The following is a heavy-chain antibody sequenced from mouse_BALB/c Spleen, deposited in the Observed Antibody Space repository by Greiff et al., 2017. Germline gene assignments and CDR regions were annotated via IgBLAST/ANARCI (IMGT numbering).Heavy chain of an antibody. Sequence: EVKRVESGGGLVQPGGSRKLSCAASGFTFSSFGMHWVRQAPEKGLEWVAYISSGSSTIYYADTVKGRFTISRDNPKNTLFLQMTSLRSEDTAMYYCALTGTYFDYWGQGTTLTVSS. D-gene: IGHD4-1*01. J-gene: IGHJ2*01. CDR2: ISSGSSTI. V-gene: IGHV5-17*02. CDR3: ALTGTYFDY. CDR1: GFTFSSFG.